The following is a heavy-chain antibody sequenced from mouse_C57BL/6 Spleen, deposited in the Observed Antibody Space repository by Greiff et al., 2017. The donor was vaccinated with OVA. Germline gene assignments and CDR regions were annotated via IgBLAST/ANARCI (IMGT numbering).Heavy chain of an antibody. Sequence: DVKLVESEGGLVQPGSSMKLSCTASGFTFSDYYMAWVRQVPEKGLEWVANINYDGSSTYYLDSLKSRFIISRDNAKNILYLQMSSLKSEDTATYYCARGDGYDGGYLDYWGQGTTLTVSS. D-gene: IGHD2-2*01. V-gene: IGHV5-16*01. J-gene: IGHJ2*01. CDR2: INYDGSST. CDR3: ARGDGYDGGYLDY. CDR1: GFTFSDYY.